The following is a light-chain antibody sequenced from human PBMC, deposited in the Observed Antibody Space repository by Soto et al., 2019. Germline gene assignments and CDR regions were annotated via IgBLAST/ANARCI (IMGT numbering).Light chain of an antibody. Sequence: EIVLTQSPATLSLSPGERATLSCRASQSVSSYLAWYQQKPGQAPRLLIYDASNRATGIPARFSGSGSGTDFTLTIISLKPEDFAVYYCQQRSNLLTFGGGTKV. J-gene: IGKJ4*01. CDR2: DAS. V-gene: IGKV3-11*01. CDR3: QQRSNLLT. CDR1: QSVSSY.